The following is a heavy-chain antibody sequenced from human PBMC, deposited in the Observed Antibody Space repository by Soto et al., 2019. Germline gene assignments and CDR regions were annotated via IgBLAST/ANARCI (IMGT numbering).Heavy chain of an antibody. J-gene: IGHJ4*02. CDR3: TTGIYYDILTGYHNVAY. CDR2: IKSKTDGGTA. D-gene: IGHD3-9*01. Sequence: GGSLRLSCVASGFNLSHPWMTWVRQAAGKGLKWVGRIKSKTDGGTADYAAPVKGRATISRDDSKNTAYLQMNSLKTEDTAVYYCTTGIYYDILTGYHNVAYWGQGALVTVPS. V-gene: IGHV3-15*01. CDR1: GFNLSHPW.